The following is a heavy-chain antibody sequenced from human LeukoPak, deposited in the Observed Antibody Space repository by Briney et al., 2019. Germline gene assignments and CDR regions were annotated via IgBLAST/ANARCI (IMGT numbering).Heavy chain of an antibody. J-gene: IGHJ6*03. V-gene: IGHV4-34*01. CDR3: ARGYCSSTSCYKRGSSWTGYYYYYMDV. Sequence: SETLSLTCAVYGGSFSGYYWSWIRQPPGKGLEWIGEINHSGSTNYNQSLKSRVTISVDTSKNQFSLKLSSVTAADTAVYYCARGYCSSTSCYKRGSSWTGYYYYYMDVWGKGTTVTVSS. CDR1: GGSFSGYY. D-gene: IGHD2-2*02. CDR2: INHSGST.